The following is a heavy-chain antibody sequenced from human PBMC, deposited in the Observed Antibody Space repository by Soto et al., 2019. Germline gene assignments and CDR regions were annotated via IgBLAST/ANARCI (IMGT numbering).Heavy chain of an antibody. D-gene: IGHD5-12*01. V-gene: IGHV1-69*06. CDR1: GGTFSSYA. Sequence: SVKVSCKASGGTFSSYAISWVRQAPGQGLEWMGGIIPIFGTANYAQKFQGRVTITADKSTSTAYMELSSLRSEDTAVYYCARESEISVATNDPAFDYWGQGTLVTVSS. J-gene: IGHJ4*02. CDR2: IIPIFGTA. CDR3: ARESEISVATNDPAFDY.